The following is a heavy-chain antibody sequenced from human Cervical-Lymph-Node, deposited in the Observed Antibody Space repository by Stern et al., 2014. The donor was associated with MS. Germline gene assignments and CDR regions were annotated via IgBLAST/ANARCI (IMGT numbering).Heavy chain of an antibody. V-gene: IGHV3-21*01. D-gene: IGHD3-16*01. CDR1: GFTFSTYS. CDR3: ARDALNVRGTFDI. Sequence: EVQLVEYGGGLVKPGGSLRLSCAASGFTFSTYSMNWVRQAQGQGLEWVSSITSGSTYIYYADSVKGRFTISRDNAKNSLYLQMNSLRAEDTALYYCARDALNVRGTFDIWGQGTIVSVSS. J-gene: IGHJ3*02. CDR2: ITSGSTYI.